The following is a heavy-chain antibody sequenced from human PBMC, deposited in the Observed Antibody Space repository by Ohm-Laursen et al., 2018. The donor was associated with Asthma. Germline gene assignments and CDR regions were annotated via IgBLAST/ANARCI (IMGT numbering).Heavy chain of an antibody. CDR1: GFIVSTKF. D-gene: IGHD1/OR15-1a*01. Sequence: GSLRLSCAASGFIVSTKFMIWVRKAPGKGLDWVSVIFGSTGTNYADSVKGRFTISRDNSKNTIYLQMNSLRAEDTAVYYCAISLTTPGAFDIWGQGTMITVSS. CDR2: IFGSTGT. CDR3: AISLTTPGAFDI. J-gene: IGHJ3*02. V-gene: IGHV3-53*01.